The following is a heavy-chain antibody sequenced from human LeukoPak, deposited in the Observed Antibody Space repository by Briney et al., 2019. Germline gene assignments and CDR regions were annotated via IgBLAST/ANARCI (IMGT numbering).Heavy chain of an antibody. CDR3: AKATYSSSWDLYFDH. CDR1: GCTFSTYA. V-gene: IGHV3-23*01. D-gene: IGHD6-13*01. CDR2: ISGSAYST. Sequence: GGSLRLSCAASGCTFSTYAMCLFRQAPGKGLKWVSTISGSAYSTDHADSVKGRFTISRDNSKNTLFLQMNSLRAEDTAVYYCAKATYSSSWDLYFDHWGQGTLVTVSS. J-gene: IGHJ4*02.